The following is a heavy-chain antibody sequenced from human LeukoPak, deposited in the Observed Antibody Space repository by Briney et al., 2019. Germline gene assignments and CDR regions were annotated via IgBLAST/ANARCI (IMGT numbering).Heavy chain of an antibody. D-gene: IGHD5-12*01. CDR3: AKDRVAPYDAFDI. V-gene: IGHV3-23*01. J-gene: IGHJ3*02. CDR1: GFTLSNYA. Sequence: GSLRLSCAASGFTLSNYAMSWVRQAPGKGLEWVTTILGSGGSTYYADSVKGRFTISRDNSKNTLHLQMSSLRAEDTAVYYCAKDRVAPYDAFDIWGQGTMVTVSS. CDR2: ILGSGGST.